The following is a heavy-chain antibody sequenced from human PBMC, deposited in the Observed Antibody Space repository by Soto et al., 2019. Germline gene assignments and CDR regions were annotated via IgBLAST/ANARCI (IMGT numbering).Heavy chain of an antibody. CDR3: TTDDYYDSSNDY. V-gene: IGHV3-15*01. Sequence: GGALRLSCAASGFTFSNAWMSWVRQAPGKGLEWVGRIKSKTDGGTTDYAAPVKGRFTISRDDSKNTLYLQMNSLKTEDKAVYYCTTDDYYDSSNDYWGQGTLVTVSS. D-gene: IGHD3-22*01. J-gene: IGHJ4*02. CDR2: IKSKTDGGTT. CDR1: GFTFSNAW.